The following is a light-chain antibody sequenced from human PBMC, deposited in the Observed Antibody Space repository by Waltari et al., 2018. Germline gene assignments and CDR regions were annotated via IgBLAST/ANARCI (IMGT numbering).Light chain of an antibody. J-gene: IGLJ3*02. CDR2: EDN. CDR3: QSYDTTTHWV. Sequence: NFMLTQPHSVSESPGKTVIISCTRSSGSIASNFVQWYHQRPGSAPTTVFFEDNERPSGVPGRFSGSIDSSSNSASLTISGLRTEDEADYYCQSYDTTTHWVFGGGTKLTVL. V-gene: IGLV6-57*03. CDR1: SGSIASNF.